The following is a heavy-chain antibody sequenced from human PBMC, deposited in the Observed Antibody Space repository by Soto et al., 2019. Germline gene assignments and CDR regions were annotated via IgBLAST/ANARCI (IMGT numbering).Heavy chain of an antibody. D-gene: IGHD3-9*01. V-gene: IGHV4-4*02. CDR3: ARDRLGGVLRYLAHYYYGMDV. CDR1: GGSSSSSNW. CDR2: IYHSGST. Sequence: PSETLSLTWAVSGGSSSSSNWWSWVRQPPGKGLEWMGEIYHSGSTNYNPSLNSRVTISVEKSKNQFSLKLSSVTAADTAVYYCARDRLGGVLRYLAHYYYGMDVWGQGTTVTVPS. J-gene: IGHJ6*02.